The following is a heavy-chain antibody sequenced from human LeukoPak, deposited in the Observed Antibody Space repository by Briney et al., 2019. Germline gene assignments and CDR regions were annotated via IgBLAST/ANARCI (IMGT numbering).Heavy chain of an antibody. V-gene: IGHV5-51*01. D-gene: IGHD4-11*01. J-gene: IGHJ6*02. CDR2: IYPGDSDT. CDR1: GCIFSNYW. CDR3: ARRLQSTYYYAMDV. Sequence: GESLKISCQGSGCIFSNYWIGWVRQLPGKGLEWMGIIYPGDSDTRYSPSFQGQVTISADKSISTAYLQWSSLKASDTAIYYCARRLQSTYYYAMDVWGQGTTVTVSS.